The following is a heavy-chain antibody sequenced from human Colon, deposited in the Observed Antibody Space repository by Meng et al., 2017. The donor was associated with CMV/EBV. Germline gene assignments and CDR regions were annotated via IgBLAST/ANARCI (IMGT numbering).Heavy chain of an antibody. Sequence: SETLSLTCAVSGGSITQNYWSWIRQAPGKGLEWIGYTYYSGSTNYNPSLKSRVTISVDTSKNQFSLRLTSVTAADTAVYYCAREGGGISAVLRSDYYGLDVWGQGIAVTVSS. D-gene: IGHD6-13*01. CDR2: TYYSGST. V-gene: IGHV4-59*01. CDR3: AREGGGISAVLRSDYYGLDV. J-gene: IGHJ6*02. CDR1: GGSITQNY.